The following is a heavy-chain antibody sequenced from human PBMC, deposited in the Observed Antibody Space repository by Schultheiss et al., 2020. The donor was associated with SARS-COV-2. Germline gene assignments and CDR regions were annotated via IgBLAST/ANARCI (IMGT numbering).Heavy chain of an antibody. J-gene: IGHJ4*02. Sequence: SETLSLTCTVSGGSISSYYWSWIRQPAGKGLEWIGRIYTSGSTNYNPSLKSRVTMSVDTSKNQFSLKLSSVTAADTAVYYCARVPTLAYCGGDCYFPFDYWGQGTLVTVSS. D-gene: IGHD2-21*02. CDR3: ARVPTLAYCGGDCYFPFDY. CDR2: IYTSGST. CDR1: GGSISSYY. V-gene: IGHV4-4*07.